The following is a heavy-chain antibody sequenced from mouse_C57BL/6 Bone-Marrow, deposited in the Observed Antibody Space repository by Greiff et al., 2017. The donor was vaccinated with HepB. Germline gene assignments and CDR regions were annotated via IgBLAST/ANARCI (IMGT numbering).Heavy chain of an antibody. D-gene: IGHD1-1*01. CDR2: ISSGGSYT. V-gene: IGHV5-6*01. Sequence: EVQLQESGGDLVKPGGSLKLSCAASGFTFSSYGMSWVRQTPDKRLEWVATISSGGSYTYYPDSVKGRFTISRDNAKNTLYLQMSSLKSEDTAMYYCARHPPYGSKRSWGQGTTLTVSS. CDR1: GFTFSSYG. CDR3: ARHPPYGSKRS. J-gene: IGHJ2*01.